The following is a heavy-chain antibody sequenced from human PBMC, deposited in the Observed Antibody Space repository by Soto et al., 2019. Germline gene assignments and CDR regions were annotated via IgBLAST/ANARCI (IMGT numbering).Heavy chain of an antibody. D-gene: IGHD3-16*02. Sequence: QVQLVQSGAEVKKPGSSVKVSCKASGGTFSSYAISWVRQAPGQGLEWMGGIIPIFGTANYAQKFQGRVTITADESTSTAYMELSGLRSEDTAVYYCASGNYDYVWGSYRYSFDYWGQGTLVTVSS. CDR3: ASGNYDYVWGSYRYSFDY. J-gene: IGHJ4*02. V-gene: IGHV1-69*12. CDR2: IIPIFGTA. CDR1: GGTFSSYA.